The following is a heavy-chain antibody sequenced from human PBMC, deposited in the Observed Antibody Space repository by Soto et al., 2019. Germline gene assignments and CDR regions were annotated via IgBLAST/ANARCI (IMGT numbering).Heavy chain of an antibody. CDR2: IYPGDSDT. D-gene: IGHD6-13*01. CDR3: ARTAATGKYYYGVDV. CDR1: GYSFTSYC. J-gene: IGHJ6*02. V-gene: IGHV5-51*01. Sequence: PGESLKISCKCSGYSFTSYCIGWVRQMPGKGLEWMGIIYPGDSDTRYSPSFQGQVTISADKSISTAYLQWSSLKASDTAMYYCARTAATGKYYYGVDVWGQGTTVTVSS.